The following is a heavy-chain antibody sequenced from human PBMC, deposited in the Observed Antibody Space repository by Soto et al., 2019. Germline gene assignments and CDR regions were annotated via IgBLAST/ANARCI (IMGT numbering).Heavy chain of an antibody. Sequence: ASVKVSCKASGYTFISYGITWVRQAPGQGLEWMGWISAYNGNTNYAQKLQGRVTMTTDTSTSTAYMELRSLRSDDTAVYHCARLRELLWFGGGMDVWGQGTTVTVS. CDR3: ARLRELLWFGGGMDV. D-gene: IGHD3-10*01. V-gene: IGHV1-18*01. CDR2: ISAYNGNT. J-gene: IGHJ6*02. CDR1: GYTFISYG.